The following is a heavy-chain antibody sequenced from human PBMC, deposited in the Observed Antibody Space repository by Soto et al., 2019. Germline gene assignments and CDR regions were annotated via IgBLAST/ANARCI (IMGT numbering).Heavy chain of an antibody. CDR2: IYRSGST. Sequence: SETLSLTCTVSGGSISSSNWWSWVRQPPGKGLEWIGEIYRSGSTNYNPSLKSRVTISVDKSKNLFSLKLTSVTAADTAVYYCALTVDILMAPDHWGLGTLVTVSS. CDR3: ALTVDILMAPDH. CDR1: GGSISSSNW. D-gene: IGHD5-12*01. V-gene: IGHV4-4*02. J-gene: IGHJ4*02.